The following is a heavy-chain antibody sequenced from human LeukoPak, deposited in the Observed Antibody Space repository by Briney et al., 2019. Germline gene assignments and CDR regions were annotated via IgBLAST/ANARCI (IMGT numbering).Heavy chain of an antibody. J-gene: IGHJ3*02. CDR3: AKGSMYDYTSGSLRDAFDI. Sequence: GKSLRLSCAASGVTFSSYGMHWVRQAPGKGLEWVAVISYDGRDTHYADSLKGRLTISRDNSKNTPYLLMDSLRDEDTAVYYWAKGSMYDYTSGSLRDAFDIWGRGTMVTVSS. D-gene: IGHD3-10*01. V-gene: IGHV3-30*18. CDR1: GVTFSSYG. CDR2: ISYDGRDT.